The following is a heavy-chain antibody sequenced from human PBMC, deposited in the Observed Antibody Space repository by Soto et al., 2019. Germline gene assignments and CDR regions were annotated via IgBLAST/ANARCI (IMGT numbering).Heavy chain of an antibody. CDR3: ARDRSYDYVWGSYRYYYYYGMDV. J-gene: IGHJ6*02. V-gene: IGHV1-2*04. CDR2: INPNSGGT. CDR1: GYTFTGYY. D-gene: IGHD3-16*02. Sequence: VQLVQSGAEVKKPGASVKVSCKASGYTFTGYYMHWVRQAPGQGLEWMGWINPNSGGTNYAQKFQGWVTMTRDTSISTAYMELSRLRSDDTAVYYCARDRSYDYVWGSYRYYYYYGMDVWGQGTTVTVSS.